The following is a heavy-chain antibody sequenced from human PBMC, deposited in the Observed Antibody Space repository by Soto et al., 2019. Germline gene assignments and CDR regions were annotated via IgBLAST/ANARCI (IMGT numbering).Heavy chain of an antibody. V-gene: IGHV3-11*05. J-gene: IGHJ4*02. CDR1: GFTFSDYY. CDR3: ARGNYGWYLGDFDY. D-gene: IGHD6-19*01. CDR2: ISSRSTYT. Sequence: QVQLVESGGGLVKPGGSLRLSCAASGFTFSDYYMTWLRQAPGKGLEWLSHISSRSTYTNYADSVQGRFTISRDNAKNSLYLQMNSLRAEDTAVYYCARGNYGWYLGDFDYWGQGTLVSVSS.